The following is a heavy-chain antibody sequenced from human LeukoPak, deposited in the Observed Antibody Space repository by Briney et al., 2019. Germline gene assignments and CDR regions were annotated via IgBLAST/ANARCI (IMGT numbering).Heavy chain of an antibody. J-gene: IGHJ4*02. CDR3: ARVGLLYYYDSSGYYN. D-gene: IGHD3-22*01. Sequence: SETLSLTCTVSGGSISSGGYYWSWIRQHPGKGLEWIGYIYYSGSTYYNPSLKSRVTISVDTSKNQFSLKLSSVTAADTPVYYCARVGLLYYYDSSGYYNWGQGTLVTVSS. CDR2: IYYSGST. V-gene: IGHV4-31*03. CDR1: GGSISSGGYY.